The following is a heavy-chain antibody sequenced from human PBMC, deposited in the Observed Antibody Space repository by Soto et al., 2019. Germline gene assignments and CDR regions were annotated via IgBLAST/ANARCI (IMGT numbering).Heavy chain of an antibody. D-gene: IGHD5-12*01. CDR1: GFTFSSYS. J-gene: IGHJ6*03. CDR2: ISSSSSYI. Sequence: GGSLRLSCAASGFTFSSYSMNWVRQAPGKGLEWVSSISSSSSYIYYADSVKGRFTISRDNAKNSLYLQMNSLRAEDTAVYYCARGAGYTRYYYYYMDVWGKGTTVTVSS. CDR3: ARGAGYTRYYYYYMDV. V-gene: IGHV3-21*01.